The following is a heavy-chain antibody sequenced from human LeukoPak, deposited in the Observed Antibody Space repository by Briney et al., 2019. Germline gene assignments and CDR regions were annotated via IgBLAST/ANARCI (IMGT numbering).Heavy chain of an antibody. V-gene: IGHV4-59*01. CDR2: IYYNGST. J-gene: IGHJ6*03. CDR1: GGSISSYY. Sequence: PSETLSLTCTVSGGSISSYYWSWLRQPPGKGLEWIGYIYYNGSTNYNPSLKSRVTISVDTSKNQFSLKLSSVTAADTAVYYCARVLRSWHSPRHYYYMDVWGKGTTVTVSS. D-gene: IGHD6-13*01. CDR3: ARVLRSWHSPRHYYYMDV.